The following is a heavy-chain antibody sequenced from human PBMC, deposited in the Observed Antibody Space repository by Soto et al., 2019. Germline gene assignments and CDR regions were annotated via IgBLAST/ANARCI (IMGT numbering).Heavy chain of an antibody. CDR2: LLRSGSTT. Sequence: EVQLVESGGGLVQPGGSLRLSCAASGFTFRNYAMTWARQAPGKGLEWVSSLLRSGSTTYYADSVKGRFTISSDTSAISLYRQMDRLRAEYTAVYYCAKDAVSGDGVWLLDSWGQGTVVTVSS. V-gene: IGHV3-23*04. CDR1: GFTFRNYA. CDR3: AKDAVSGDGVWLLDS. J-gene: IGHJ5*02. D-gene: IGHD4-17*01.